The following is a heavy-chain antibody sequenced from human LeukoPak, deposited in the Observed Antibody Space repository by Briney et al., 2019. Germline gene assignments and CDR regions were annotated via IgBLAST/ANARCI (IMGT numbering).Heavy chain of an antibody. J-gene: IGHJ4*02. D-gene: IGHD3-22*01. CDR1: GFAVSDNY. V-gene: IGHV3-53*01. Sequence: GGSLRLSCAASGFAVSDNYMSWVRQAPGKGLEWVSIIYSGGSTYHADSVMGRFTISTDNSKNTLYLQMNSLRAEDTAVYYCAKDRMIVVVITLFDYWGQGALVTVSS. CDR2: IYSGGST. CDR3: AKDRMIVVVITLFDY.